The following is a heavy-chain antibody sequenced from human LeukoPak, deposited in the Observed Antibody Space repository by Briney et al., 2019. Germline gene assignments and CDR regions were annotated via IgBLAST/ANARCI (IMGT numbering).Heavy chain of an antibody. D-gene: IGHD3-22*01. CDR2: INYRGNT. Sequence: TSETLSLTCTVPGGSISSSSYYWGWIRQPPGKGLDWIGIINYRGNTYYNPSLKSRVTISVDTSKNQFSLKLSSVTAADTAVYYCARRDSYSSGYYYFDYWGQGTLVTVSS. J-gene: IGHJ4*02. CDR3: ARRDSYSSGYYYFDY. V-gene: IGHV4-39*01. CDR1: GGSISSSSYY.